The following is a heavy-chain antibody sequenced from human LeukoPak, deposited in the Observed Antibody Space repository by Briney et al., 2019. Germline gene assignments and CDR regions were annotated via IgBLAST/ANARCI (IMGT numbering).Heavy chain of an antibody. CDR2: ISANSGKT. CDR1: GYTFTDNG. CDR3: ARDKNYRFDY. Sequence: GASVKVSCKASGYTFTDNGISWVRQAPGEGLEWMGWISANSGKTNYAQRFQGRVTMTRETSSSTVYMELRSLRSDDTAVYFCARDKNYRFDYWGQATIVSVTS. D-gene: IGHD3-16*02. V-gene: IGHV1-18*01. J-gene: IGHJ4*02.